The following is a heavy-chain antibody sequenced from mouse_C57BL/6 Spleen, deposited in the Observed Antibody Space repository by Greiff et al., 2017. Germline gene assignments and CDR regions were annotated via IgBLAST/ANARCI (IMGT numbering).Heavy chain of an antibody. CDR3: ARGAPDAMDY. CDR1: GYTFTDYY. CDR2: INPNNGGT. J-gene: IGHJ4*01. Sequence: EVQLQQSGPELVKPGASVKISCKASGYTFTDYYMNWVKQSHGKSLEWIGDINPNNGGTSYNQKFKGKATLTVDKSSSTAYIELRSLTSEDSAVYYCARGAPDAMDYGGQGTSVTVSA. V-gene: IGHV1-26*01.